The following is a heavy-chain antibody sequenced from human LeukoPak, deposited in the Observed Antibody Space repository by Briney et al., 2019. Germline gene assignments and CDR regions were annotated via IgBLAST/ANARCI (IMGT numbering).Heavy chain of an antibody. Sequence: GGSLRLSWAASGFSFSSYRMNWVRQAPGKGLEWVSYISSSSSAIYYADSVKGRFTISRDDARNSLYLQMNSLRAEDTAVYYCVRDGEDGWNDLDCWGQGTLVTVSS. CDR3: VRDGEDGWNDLDC. CDR2: ISSSSSAI. CDR1: GFSFSSYR. D-gene: IGHD1-1*01. V-gene: IGHV3-48*01. J-gene: IGHJ4*02.